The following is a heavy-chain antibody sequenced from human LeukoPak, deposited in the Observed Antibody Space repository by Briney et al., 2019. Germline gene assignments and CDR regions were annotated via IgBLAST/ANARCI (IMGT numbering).Heavy chain of an antibody. CDR3: TGGGRWSDY. Sequence: PGGSLRLSCTASGFTFGDYAMGWVRQAPGKGLEWVGFIRSKAYGGTTEYAASVKAKFTISRDDSKNIVYLQMNSLKIVDTAVYYCTGGGRWSDYWGQGTLVTVSS. D-gene: IGHD2-15*01. CDR2: IRSKAYGGTT. V-gene: IGHV3-49*04. CDR1: GFTFGDYA. J-gene: IGHJ4*02.